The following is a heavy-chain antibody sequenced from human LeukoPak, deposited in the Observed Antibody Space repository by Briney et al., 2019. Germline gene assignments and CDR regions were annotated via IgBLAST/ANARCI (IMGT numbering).Heavy chain of an antibody. CDR1: GGSISSGGYS. J-gene: IGHJ5*02. Sequence: PSETLSLTCAVSGGSISSGGYSWSWIRQPPGKGLEWIGYIYHSGSTNYNPSLKSRVTISVDTSKNQFSLKLSSVTAADTAVYYCARNTMVRGFDWFDPWGQGTLVTVSS. V-gene: IGHV4-30-2*01. CDR3: ARNTMVRGFDWFDP. CDR2: IYHSGST. D-gene: IGHD3-10*01.